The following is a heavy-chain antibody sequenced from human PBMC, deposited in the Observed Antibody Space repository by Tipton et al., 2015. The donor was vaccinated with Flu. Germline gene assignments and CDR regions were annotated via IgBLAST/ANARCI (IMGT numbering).Heavy chain of an antibody. CDR1: GFTFRTFG. Sequence: SLRLSCAVSGFTFRTFGMHWVRQAPGKGLEWVASILYDGSYKYYTDSVKGRFTISRDNSKNTVYLQMNSLRAENTAVYYCAKDVVAYAQEFFNWFDPWCQETVVSISS. CDR3: AKDVVAYAQEFFNWFDP. CDR2: ILYDGSYK. D-gene: IGHD2-15*01. J-gene: IGHJ5*02. V-gene: IGHV3-30*18.